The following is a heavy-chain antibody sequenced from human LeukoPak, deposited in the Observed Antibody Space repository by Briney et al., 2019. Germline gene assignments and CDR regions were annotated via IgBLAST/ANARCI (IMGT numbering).Heavy chain of an antibody. CDR3: AKDLTEVGASPFDY. D-gene: IGHD1-26*01. Sequence: GGSLRLSCAASGFTFSSYAMSWVRQAPGKGLEWASAISGSGGSTYYADSVKGRFTISRDNSKNTLYLQMNSLRAEDTAVYYCAKDLTEVGASPFDYWGQGTLVTVSS. V-gene: IGHV3-23*01. CDR2: ISGSGGST. J-gene: IGHJ4*02. CDR1: GFTFSSYA.